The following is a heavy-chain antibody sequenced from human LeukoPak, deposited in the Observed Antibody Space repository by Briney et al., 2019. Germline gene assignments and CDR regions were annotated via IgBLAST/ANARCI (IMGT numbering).Heavy chain of an antibody. CDR2: INHSGST. CDR3: ARQSSGWYWN. CDR1: GGSFSGYY. Sequence: SETLSLTCAVYGGSFSGYYWSWIRQPPGKGLEWIGEINHSGSTNYNPSLKSRVTISVDTSKNQFSLKLSSVTAADTAVYYCARQSSGWYWNWGQGTLVTVSS. V-gene: IGHV4-34*01. J-gene: IGHJ4*02. D-gene: IGHD6-19*01.